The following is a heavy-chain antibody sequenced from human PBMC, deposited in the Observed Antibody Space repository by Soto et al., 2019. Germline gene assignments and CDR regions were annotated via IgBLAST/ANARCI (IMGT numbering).Heavy chain of an antibody. Sequence: SETLSLTCTVSGDSISGSYWWSWVRQPPGKGLEWIGEVSQSGNTNYNPSLMSRLTISVDKSKIQFSLRLTYVTAADTVIYYCAREVPGLREVNRNWFDPWGQGTLVTVSS. D-gene: IGHD3-10*01. J-gene: IGHJ5*02. CDR3: AREVPGLREVNRNWFDP. CDR1: GDSISGSYW. V-gene: IGHV4-4*02. CDR2: VSQSGNT.